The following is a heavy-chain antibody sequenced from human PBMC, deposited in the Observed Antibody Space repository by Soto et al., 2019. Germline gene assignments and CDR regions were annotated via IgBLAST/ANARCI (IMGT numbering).Heavy chain of an antibody. CDR3: ARDGYCVSPTCSFLPDV. D-gene: IGHD2-2*03. V-gene: IGHV3-48*02. CDR2: ISKTGTTT. Sequence: EVQLVESGGDLVQPGGSLRLSCVASGFTFSSYGMNWVRQGPGKGLEWLSSISKTGTTTYYADSVRGRFTISRDNAKNSLYLQMNSLRDEDVAVYYCARDGYCVSPTCSFLPDVWGQGTKVTVSS. CDR1: GFTFSSYG. J-gene: IGHJ6*02.